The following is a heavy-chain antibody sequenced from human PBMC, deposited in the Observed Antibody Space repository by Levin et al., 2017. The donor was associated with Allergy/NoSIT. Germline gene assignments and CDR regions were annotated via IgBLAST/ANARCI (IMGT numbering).Heavy chain of an antibody. CDR3: ARHVDYDILTGDRYYFDY. V-gene: IGHV4-39*01. CDR1: GGSISSSSYY. D-gene: IGHD3-9*01. J-gene: IGHJ4*02. Sequence: SETLSLTCTVSGGSISSSSYYWGWIRQPPGKGLEWIGTIYYSGSTYYNPSLKSRVTISVDTSKNQFSLKLSSVTAADTAEYYCARHVDYDILTGDRYYFDYWGQGTLVTVSS. CDR2: IYYSGST.